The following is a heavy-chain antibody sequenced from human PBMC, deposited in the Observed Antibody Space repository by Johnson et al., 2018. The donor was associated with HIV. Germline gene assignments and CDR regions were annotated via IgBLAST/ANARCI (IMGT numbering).Heavy chain of an antibody. Sequence: VQLVESGGGLVQPGGSLRLSCAASGFTFDDYAMHWVRQAPGKGLEWVSGISWNSGSIGYADSVKGRFTISRDNAKNSLYLHMNSLRVEDTAVYYCVKDRVPDALDIWGQGTMVTVSA. CDR1: GFTFDDYA. CDR2: ISWNSGSI. D-gene: IGHD3-3*01. V-gene: IGHV3-9*01. CDR3: VKDRVPDALDI. J-gene: IGHJ3*02.